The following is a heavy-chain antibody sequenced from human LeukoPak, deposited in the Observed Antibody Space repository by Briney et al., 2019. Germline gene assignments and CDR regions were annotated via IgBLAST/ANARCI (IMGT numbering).Heavy chain of an antibody. J-gene: IGHJ4*02. CDR3: ASGYDPIDY. Sequence: GWSLRLSCAASGFAFRTYTMNWVRQAPGKGLEWVSSISTTSSYIYYADSVKGRFTISRDNAKNSLYLQMNSLRAEDTAVYYCASGYDPIDYWGQGTLVTVSS. V-gene: IGHV3-21*01. CDR2: ISTTSSYI. D-gene: IGHD5-12*01. CDR1: GFAFRTYT.